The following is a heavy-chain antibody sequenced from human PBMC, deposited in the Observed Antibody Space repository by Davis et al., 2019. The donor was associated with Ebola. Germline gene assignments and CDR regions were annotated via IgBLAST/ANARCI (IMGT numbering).Heavy chain of an antibody. CDR2: IFPDDSNT. CDR3: ARSSMVRGVPLSGWFDP. Sequence: GESLKISCSISGYSFTTHWIGWVRQMPGKGLEWMGIIFPDDSNTRYSPSFQGQVSMSVDKSISTAYLQWSSLKASDTAIYYCARSSMVRGVPLSGWFDPWGQGTLVNVSS. J-gene: IGHJ5*02. CDR1: GYSFTTHW. V-gene: IGHV5-51*01. D-gene: IGHD3-10*01.